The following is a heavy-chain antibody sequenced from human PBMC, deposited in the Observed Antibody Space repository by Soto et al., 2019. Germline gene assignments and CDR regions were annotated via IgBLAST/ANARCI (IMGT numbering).Heavy chain of an antibody. J-gene: IGHJ4*02. D-gene: IGHD4-4*01. CDR2: INQDGSEK. Sequence: EVQLVESGGGLVQPGGSLRLSCAASGFTFNRDWMKWVRQAPGRGLEWMGNINQDGSEKHYVDSVKGRFTISRDNATDSVYLQMNSLKAEDTAMYYCARGGYDYSNPFDYWGQGTLVTVSS. V-gene: IGHV3-7*04. CDR3: ARGGYDYSNPFDY. CDR1: GFTFNRDW.